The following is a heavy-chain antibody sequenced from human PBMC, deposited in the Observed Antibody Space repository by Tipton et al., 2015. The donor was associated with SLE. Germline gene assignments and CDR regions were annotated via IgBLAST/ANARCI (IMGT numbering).Heavy chain of an antibody. Sequence: TLSLTCTVSGGSITGYYWSWIRQPPGKGLEWIAYIYYSRSTNYNPSLNSRVTISIDTSRDQSSLRLTSLTAADTAVYYCARGRGFTWQYWGQGTLVTVSS. CDR3: ARGRGFTWQY. CDR1: GGSITGYY. CDR2: IYYSRST. V-gene: IGHV4-59*12. J-gene: IGHJ4*02. D-gene: IGHD3-10*01.